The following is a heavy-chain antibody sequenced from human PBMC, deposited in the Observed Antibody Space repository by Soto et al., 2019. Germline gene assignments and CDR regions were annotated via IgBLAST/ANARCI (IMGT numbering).Heavy chain of an antibody. CDR2: ISSSSSTI. D-gene: IGHD4-4*01. V-gene: IGHV3-48*01. CDR3: ARLTDSYSYYASDV. J-gene: IGHJ6*02. Sequence: GGSLRLSCAASGPTFSSYSLNWVRQAPGRGLEWVSFISSSSSTIYYADSVKGRFTISRDNAKNSLYLQMNSLRAEDTAVYYCARLTDSYSYYASDVWGQGTTVTVS. CDR1: GPTFSSYS.